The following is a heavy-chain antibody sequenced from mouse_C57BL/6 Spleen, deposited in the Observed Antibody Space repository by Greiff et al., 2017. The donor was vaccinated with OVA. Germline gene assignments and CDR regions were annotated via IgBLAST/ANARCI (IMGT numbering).Heavy chain of an antibody. D-gene: IGHD1-1*02. CDR3: ARNNYGPSYYAMDY. CDR1: GFSLTSYG. CDR2: IWSGGST. V-gene: IGHV2-2*01. Sequence: VKLVESGPGLVQPSQSLSITCTVSGFSLTSYGVHWVRQSPGKGLEWLGVIWSGGSTDYNAAFISRLSISKDNSKSQVFFKMNSLQADDTAIYYCARNNYGPSYYAMDYWGQGTSVTVSS. J-gene: IGHJ4*01.